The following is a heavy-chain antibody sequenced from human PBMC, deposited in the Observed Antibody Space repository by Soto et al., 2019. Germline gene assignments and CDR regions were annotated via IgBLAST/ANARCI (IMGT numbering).Heavy chain of an antibody. CDR1: GGSISSSSYY. Sequence: SETLSLTCTVSGGSISSSSYYWGWIRQPPGKGLEWIGSIYYSGSTYYNPSLKSRVTISVDTSKNQFSLKLSSVTAADTAVYYCARLWAYFGYYDFWSGYHGGYYGMDVWGQGTTVTSP. V-gene: IGHV4-39*01. J-gene: IGHJ6*02. D-gene: IGHD3-3*01. CDR2: IYYSGST. CDR3: ARLWAYFGYYDFWSGYHGGYYGMDV.